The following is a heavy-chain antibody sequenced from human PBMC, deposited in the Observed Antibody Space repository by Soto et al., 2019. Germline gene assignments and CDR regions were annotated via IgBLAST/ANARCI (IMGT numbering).Heavy chain of an antibody. V-gene: IGHV2-5*02. Sequence: QITLKESGPTLVKPTQTLTLTCTFSGFSLTTSGVGVGWIRQPPGKALEWLALIYWDDDKRYSPSLKSRVTTNKAPSKNQLVLTMPNMDPVDTATYYCAHRRVGTGTKGWFDPWGQGTLVTVSS. CDR3: AHRRVGTGTKGWFDP. D-gene: IGHD1-7*01. J-gene: IGHJ5*02. CDR1: GFSLTTSGVG. CDR2: IYWDDDK.